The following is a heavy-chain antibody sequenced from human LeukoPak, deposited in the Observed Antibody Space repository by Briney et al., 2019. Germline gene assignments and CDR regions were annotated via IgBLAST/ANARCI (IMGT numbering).Heavy chain of an antibody. Sequence: GGSLRLSCAASGFTFSKAWMSWVRQAPGKGLEWVGRVRPDGGATDSAAPVKGRFTISRDDSKNTLYLQMNSLKTEDTAVYYCTTDGVGVEGATYDNWGQGTLVSVSS. CDR2: VRPDGGAT. CDR1: GFTFSKAW. V-gene: IGHV3-15*01. D-gene: IGHD1-26*01. J-gene: IGHJ4*02. CDR3: TTDGVGVEGATYDN.